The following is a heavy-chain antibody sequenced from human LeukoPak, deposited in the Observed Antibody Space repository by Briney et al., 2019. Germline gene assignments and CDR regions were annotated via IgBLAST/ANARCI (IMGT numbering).Heavy chain of an antibody. CDR1: GFTFSAYS. J-gene: IGHJ6*03. Sequence: PGGSLRLSCAASGFTFSAYSMNWVRQAPGKGLEWVSYISSSGSTIYYAGSVKGRFTVSRDNAKNSLHLQMNSLRAEDTAVYYCARGATVWARMDVRGKGTTVTVSS. CDR2: ISSSGSTI. V-gene: IGHV3-48*04. D-gene: IGHD4-17*01. CDR3: ARGATVWARMDV.